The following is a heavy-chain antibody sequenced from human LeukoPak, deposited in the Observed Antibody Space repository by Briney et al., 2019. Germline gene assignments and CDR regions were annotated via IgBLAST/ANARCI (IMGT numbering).Heavy chain of an antibody. V-gene: IGHV1-18*01. CDR2: ISAYNGNT. Sequence: ASVTVSYLASGYTFTSYGIIWARQAPGQGLEWMGWISAYNGNTNYAQKLQGRVTMTTDTSTSTAYMELRSLRSDDTAVYYCPREGPTISGCLYWGEGTLVTVSS. D-gene: IGHD6-25*01. CDR1: GYTFTSYG. CDR3: PREGPTISGCLY. J-gene: IGHJ4*02.